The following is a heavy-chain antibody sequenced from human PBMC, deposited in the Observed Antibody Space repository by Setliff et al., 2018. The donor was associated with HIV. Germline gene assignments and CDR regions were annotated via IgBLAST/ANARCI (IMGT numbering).Heavy chain of an antibody. J-gene: IGHJ4*02. CDR1: GYTFTDHY. CDR2: INCKSGDT. V-gene: IGHV1-2*02. CDR3: ARTTTVTTEV. Sequence: ASVKVSCKTSGYTFTDHYIHWVRQAPGQGLEWMGWINCKSGDTKYAQKFQGRVTMARDTSVSTAYMEVSSLTSDDTAVYYCARTTTVTTEVWGQGTLVTVSS. D-gene: IGHD4-17*01.